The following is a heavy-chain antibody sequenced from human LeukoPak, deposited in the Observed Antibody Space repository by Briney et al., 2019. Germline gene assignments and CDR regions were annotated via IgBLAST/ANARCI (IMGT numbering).Heavy chain of an antibody. Sequence: ASVKVSCKASGYTFTSYGISWVRQAPGQGLEWMGWISAYNGNTNYAQKLQGRVTMTTDTSTSTAYMELRSLRSDDTAVYYCARHRRDTAMVTCLDYWGQGTLVTVSS. V-gene: IGHV1-18*01. D-gene: IGHD5-18*01. J-gene: IGHJ4*02. CDR2: ISAYNGNT. CDR3: ARHRRDTAMVTCLDY. CDR1: GYTFTSYG.